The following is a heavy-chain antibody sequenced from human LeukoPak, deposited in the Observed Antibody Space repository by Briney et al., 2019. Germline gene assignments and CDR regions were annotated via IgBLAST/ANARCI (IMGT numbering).Heavy chain of an antibody. CDR3: ARDRYYYDSSGYYPYYFDY. D-gene: IGHD3-22*01. CDR1: GFTFSSYS. CDR2: ISSSSSYI. V-gene: IGHV3-21*01. J-gene: IGHJ4*02. Sequence: PGGSLRLSCAASGFTFSSYSMNWVRQAPGKGLEWVSSISSSSSYIYYADSVKGRFTISRDSAKNSLYLQMNSLRAEDTAVYYCARDRYYYDSSGYYPYYFDYWGQGTLVTVSS.